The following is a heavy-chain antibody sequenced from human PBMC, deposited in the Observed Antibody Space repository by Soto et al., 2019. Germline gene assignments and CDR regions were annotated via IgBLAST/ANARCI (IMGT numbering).Heavy chain of an antibody. V-gene: IGHV3-23*01. J-gene: IGHJ4*02. CDR2: ISGSGGST. D-gene: IGHD6-13*01. Sequence: GGSLRLSCAASGFTFSSYAMSWVLQAPGKGLDWVSAISGSGGSTYYADSVKGRFTISIDNSKNTLYLQMNSLRAEDTAVYYCAKDYTGSLYYFDYWGQGTLVTVSS. CDR3: AKDYTGSLYYFDY. CDR1: GFTFSSYA.